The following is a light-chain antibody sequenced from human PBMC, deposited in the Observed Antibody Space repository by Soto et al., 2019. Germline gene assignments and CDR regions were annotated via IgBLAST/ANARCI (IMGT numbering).Light chain of an antibody. CDR3: QEGSTLLT. V-gene: IGKV1-39*01. CDR2: AAS. Sequence: DIQITQSPSSLSTSVGDRVTITCRTSQSVSTYLNWYQQRPGKAPKLLIYAASSLESGVPSRFSGSGSGTDFPLTISSLQPEDFATYYCQEGSTLLTFGGGTRVEIK. J-gene: IGKJ4*02. CDR1: QSVSTY.